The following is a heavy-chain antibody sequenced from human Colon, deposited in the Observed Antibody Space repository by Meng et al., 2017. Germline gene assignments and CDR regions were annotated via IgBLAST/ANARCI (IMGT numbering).Heavy chain of an antibody. CDR1: GDSVSSNAAA. V-gene: IGHV6-1*01. Sequence: QLQLQQSGPGLVKLSQTLPPTCVISGDSVSSNAAAWNWIRQSPSRGLEWLGRTYYRSKWYNEYAVSVKSRMTFNADTSKNQVSLQVNSVTPEDTAVYYCARDHGYSYGLPLDYWGQGILVTVSS. CDR2: TYYRSKWYN. D-gene: IGHD5-18*01. CDR3: ARDHGYSYGLPLDY. J-gene: IGHJ4*02.